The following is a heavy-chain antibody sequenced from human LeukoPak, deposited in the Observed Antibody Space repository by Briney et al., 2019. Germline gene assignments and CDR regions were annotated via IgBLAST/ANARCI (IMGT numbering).Heavy chain of an antibody. Sequence: GGSLRLSCAASGFTVSNKYMTWVRQAPGKGLEWVSLIYSDGRTYYADSVKGRCTISRDNAKNSLYLQMNSLRAEDTAVYYCARDWFGDLPSGFFYWGQGTLVTVSS. CDR3: ARDWFGDLPSGFFY. V-gene: IGHV3-53*01. D-gene: IGHD3-10*01. CDR2: IYSDGRT. J-gene: IGHJ4*02. CDR1: GFTVSNKY.